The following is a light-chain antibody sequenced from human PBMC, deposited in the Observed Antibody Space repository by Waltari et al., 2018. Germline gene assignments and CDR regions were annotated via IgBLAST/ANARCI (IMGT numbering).Light chain of an antibody. Sequence: QSVLTQPPSASGTPWQRVTISCSGSSSNIGSNYGHWYQQLPGTAPKLLIYRNNQRPSGVPDRFSGSKAGTSASLAVSGLRSEDEADYYFATWDDRLSGPGVFGGGTKLTVL. J-gene: IGLJ3*02. CDR1: SSNIGSNY. CDR3: ATWDDRLSGPGV. CDR2: RNN. V-gene: IGLV1-47*01.